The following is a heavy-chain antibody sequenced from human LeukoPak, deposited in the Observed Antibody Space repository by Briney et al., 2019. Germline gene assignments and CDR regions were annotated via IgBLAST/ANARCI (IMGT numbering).Heavy chain of an antibody. Sequence: PGGSLRLSCAASGFTFSRYWMTWVRQAPGQGLEWVASISQDGSEKRYSDSVKGRFTISRDNAKNSVFLQMNSLRAEDTAVYYCARGRLFTSRPAPAPFDYWGQGTLVTVSS. CDR1: GFTFSRYW. D-gene: IGHD2-2*01. J-gene: IGHJ4*02. CDR3: ARGRLFTSRPAPAPFDY. V-gene: IGHV3-7*04. CDR2: ISQDGSEK.